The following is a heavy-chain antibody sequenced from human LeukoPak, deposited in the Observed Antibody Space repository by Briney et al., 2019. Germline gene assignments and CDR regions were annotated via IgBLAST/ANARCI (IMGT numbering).Heavy chain of an antibody. CDR3: ARQGAPYYYDSSGYGPFAPFDY. CDR2: IYYSGST. CDR1: GGSFSSYY. J-gene: IGHJ4*02. Sequence: SETLSLTCTVAGGSFSSYYWSWIRQPPGKGLEWIGDIYYSGSTNYNPSLKSRVTISVDTSKNQFSLKLSSVTAADTAVYYCARQGAPYYYDSSGYGPFAPFDYWGQGTLVTVSS. D-gene: IGHD3-22*01. V-gene: IGHV4-59*08.